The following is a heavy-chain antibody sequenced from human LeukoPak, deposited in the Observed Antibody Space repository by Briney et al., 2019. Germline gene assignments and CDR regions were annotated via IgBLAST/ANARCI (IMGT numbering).Heavy chain of an antibody. CDR3: TRDQGYCSGGRCYSVFDI. D-gene: IGHD2-15*01. CDR1: GFTFGRYW. CDR2: IKEDGSER. J-gene: IGHJ3*02. Sequence: GGSLRLSCAVSGFTFGRYWMGWVRQAPGKGLEWVAHIKEDGSERYYADSVKGRFIMSRDNAKNAVYLQVDSLTAEDTAVYYCTRDQGYCSGGRCYSVFDIWGQGTMVTVSS. V-gene: IGHV3-7*01.